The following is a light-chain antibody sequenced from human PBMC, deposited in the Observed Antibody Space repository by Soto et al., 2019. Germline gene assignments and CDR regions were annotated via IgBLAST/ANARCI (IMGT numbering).Light chain of an antibody. CDR2: DVS. Sequence: QSVLTQPASVSGSPGQAITISCSGTSSDVGAFNYVSWYQQHPGKAPKLMIYDVSNRPSGVSNRFSGSKSGNTASLTISGLRAEDEADYYCNSYTSNHTYVFGTGTKLTVL. J-gene: IGLJ1*01. CDR1: SSDVGAFNY. CDR3: NSYTSNHTYV. V-gene: IGLV2-14*03.